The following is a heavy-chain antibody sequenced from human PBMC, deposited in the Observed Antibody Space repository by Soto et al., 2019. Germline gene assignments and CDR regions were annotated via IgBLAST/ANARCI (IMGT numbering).Heavy chain of an antibody. D-gene: IGHD3-10*01. J-gene: IGHJ6*02. CDR2: IKSGGST. CDR1: GFTVSNKY. Sequence: VQLVETGGGLIQPGGSLRLSCAASGFTVSNKYMSWVRQAPGKGLEWVSVIKSGGSTYYADSVKGRFTISRDNSKNTLYLQMNSLRAEDTAVYYCATNYYGSGSYADGMDVWGQGTTVTVSS. CDR3: ATNYYGSGSYADGMDV. V-gene: IGHV3-53*02.